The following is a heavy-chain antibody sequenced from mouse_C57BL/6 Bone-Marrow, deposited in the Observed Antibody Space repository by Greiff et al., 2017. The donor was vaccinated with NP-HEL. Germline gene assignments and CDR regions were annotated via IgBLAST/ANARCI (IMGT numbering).Heavy chain of an antibody. J-gene: IGHJ2*01. CDR2: IRLKSDNYAT. CDR1: GFTFSNYW. CDR3: TGYGYDGRRYYFDY. V-gene: IGHV6-3*01. Sequence: EVKVEESGGGLVQPGGSMKLSCVASGFTFSNYWMNWVRQSPEKGLEWVAQIRLKSDNYATHYAESVKGRFTISRDDSKSSVYLQMNNLRAGDTGIYYGTGYGYDGRRYYFDYWGQGTTLTVSS. D-gene: IGHD2-2*01.